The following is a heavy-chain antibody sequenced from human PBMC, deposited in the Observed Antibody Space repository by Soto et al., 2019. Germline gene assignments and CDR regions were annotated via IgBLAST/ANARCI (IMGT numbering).Heavy chain of an antibody. D-gene: IGHD3-16*02. V-gene: IGHV3-23*01. CDR2: IGGSGGAT. CDR1: GFTFSNYA. J-gene: IGHJ3*02. Sequence: EVHLLESGGGLVQPGGSLRLSCAASGFTFSNYAMTWVRQAPGKGLEWVSAIGGSGGATYYVDSVKGRFTVSRDNSKNTLYLQVNSTRADDTAVYYCAKDYIGVIPDAFDSWGQGTMVTVSS. CDR3: AKDYIGVIPDAFDS.